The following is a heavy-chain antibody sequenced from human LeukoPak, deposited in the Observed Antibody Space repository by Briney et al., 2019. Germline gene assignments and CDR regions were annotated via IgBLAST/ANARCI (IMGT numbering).Heavy chain of an antibody. V-gene: IGHV3-43D*03. Sequence: GGSLRLSCAASGFTFDDYAVHWVRQAPGKGLEWVSLISWDGGSTYYADSVKGRFTISRDNSKNSLYLQMNSLRAEDTALYYCAKDIGPRYCSGGSCYWDNDAFDIWGQGTMVTVSS. CDR3: AKDIGPRYCSGGSCYWDNDAFDI. J-gene: IGHJ3*02. CDR2: ISWDGGST. CDR1: GFTFDDYA. D-gene: IGHD2-15*01.